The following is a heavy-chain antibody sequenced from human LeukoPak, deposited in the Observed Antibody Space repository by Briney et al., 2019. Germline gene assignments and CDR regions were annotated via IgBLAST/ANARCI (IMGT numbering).Heavy chain of an antibody. CDR3: ARFGLWTALGGMDV. J-gene: IGHJ6*02. Sequence: SETLSLTCTVSGGSISSYYWSWIRQPPGKGLEWIGFINYSGSTNYNPSLKSRVTMSVDTSKNQFSLEMSSATAADTAVYYCARFGLWTALGGMDVWGQGTTVTVSS. CDR1: GGSISSYY. D-gene: IGHD3/OR15-3a*01. CDR2: INYSGST. V-gene: IGHV4-59*08.